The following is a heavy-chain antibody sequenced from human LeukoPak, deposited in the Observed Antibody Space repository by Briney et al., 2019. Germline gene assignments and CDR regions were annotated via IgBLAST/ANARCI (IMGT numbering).Heavy chain of an antibody. CDR3: ARVTMVRGVISWFDP. V-gene: IGHV1-18*01. CDR2: ISAYNGNT. Sequence: GASVTVSCKASGYTFTSYGISWVRQAPGQGLEWMGWISAYNGNTNYAQKLQGRVTMTTDTSTSTAYMELRSLRSDDTAVYYCARVTMVRGVISWFDPWGQGTLVTVSS. CDR1: GYTFTSYG. J-gene: IGHJ5*02. D-gene: IGHD3-10*01.